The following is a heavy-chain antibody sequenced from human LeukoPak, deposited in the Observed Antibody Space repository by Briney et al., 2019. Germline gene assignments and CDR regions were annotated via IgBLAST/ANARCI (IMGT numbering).Heavy chain of an antibody. Sequence: KPSETLSLTCTVSGGSISSGGYYWSWIRQHPGKGLEWIGYIHHSGSSYYNPSLKSRVIISVDTSKNQFSLKLNSVTAADTAVYYCANYGSGSYRLDPWGQGTLVTVSS. D-gene: IGHD3-10*01. V-gene: IGHV4-31*03. CDR2: IHHSGSS. CDR1: GGSISSGGYY. CDR3: ANYGSGSYRLDP. J-gene: IGHJ5*02.